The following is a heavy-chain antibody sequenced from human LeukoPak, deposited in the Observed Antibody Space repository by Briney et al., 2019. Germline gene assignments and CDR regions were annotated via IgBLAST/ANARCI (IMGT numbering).Heavy chain of an antibody. J-gene: IGHJ5*02. CDR2: IKQDGSEK. Sequence: GGSLRLSCAASGFTFSSYWMSWVRQAPGKGLEWVANIKQDGSEKNYLDSVKGRFTISRDNAKNSLYLQMNSLRAEDTAVFYCTTIGVGAAGRFWLDNWGQGTLVTVSS. V-gene: IGHV3-7*01. D-gene: IGHD6-13*01. CDR3: TTIGVGAAGRFWLDN. CDR1: GFTFSSYW.